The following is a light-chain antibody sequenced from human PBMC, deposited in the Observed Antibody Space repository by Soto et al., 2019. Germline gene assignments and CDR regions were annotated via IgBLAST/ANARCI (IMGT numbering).Light chain of an antibody. J-gene: IGKJ5*01. CDR3: QQRSNWPPT. Sequence: EIVMPHSPATMSVSPGERATLSCKASQSVSSNLAWYQRTPGQAPRLLIYDASNRDTGIPARFSGSGSGTDCTLTISRLEPEDFAVYYCQQRSNWPPTFGQGTRLEIK. V-gene: IGKV3-11*01. CDR2: DAS. CDR1: QSVSSN.